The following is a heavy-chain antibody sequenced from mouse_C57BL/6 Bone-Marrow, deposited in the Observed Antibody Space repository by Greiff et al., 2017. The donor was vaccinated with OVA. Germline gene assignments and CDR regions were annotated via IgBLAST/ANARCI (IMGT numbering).Heavy chain of an antibody. CDR2: IYPSSGYT. J-gene: IGHJ4*01. V-gene: IGHV1-7*01. Sequence: VQPQQSGAELAKPGASVKLSCKASGFTFPSYWMHWVKQRPGQGLECIGYIYPSSGYTKFNQKFKDKATLTADKSSSTAYMQLSSLTYEDSAVYYCARVVCMDYWGQGTAVTVSS. D-gene: IGHD1-1*02. CDR1: GFTFPSYW. CDR3: ARVVCMDY.